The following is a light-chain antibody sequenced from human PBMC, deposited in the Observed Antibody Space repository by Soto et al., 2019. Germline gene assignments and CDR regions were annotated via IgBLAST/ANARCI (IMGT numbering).Light chain of an antibody. CDR2: GSS. V-gene: IGKV3-20*01. CDR3: QQYGSSPVT. CDR1: QSVSSSY. J-gene: IGKJ4*01. Sequence: EIELTQSPGTLSLSPGERATLSCRASQSVSSSYLAWYQQKAGQAPRLLIYGSSIRATGIPDRFSGSGSGTDFTLIISRLEHGDFAVYYCQQYGSSPVTFGGGTKVEIK.